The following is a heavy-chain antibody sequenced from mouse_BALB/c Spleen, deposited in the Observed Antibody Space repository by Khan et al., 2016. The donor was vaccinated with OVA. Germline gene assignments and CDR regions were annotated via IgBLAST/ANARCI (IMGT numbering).Heavy chain of an antibody. CDR3: ARIYGGDFDY. Sequence: EVELVEPGPGLVKPSQSLSLTCTVTGYSITTDYAWNWIRQFPGSKLEWMGHISYSGNTKYNPSLKSRISITRDTSKNQFFLQLKSVTTEDTARDYCARIYGGDFDYWGQGTTLTVSS. CDR1: GYSITTDYA. CDR2: ISYSGNT. V-gene: IGHV3-2*02. J-gene: IGHJ2*01. D-gene: IGHD1-1*01.